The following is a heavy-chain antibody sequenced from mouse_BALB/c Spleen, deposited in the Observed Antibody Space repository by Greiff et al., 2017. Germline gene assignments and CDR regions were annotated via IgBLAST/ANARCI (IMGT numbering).Heavy chain of an antibody. Sequence: EVQVVESGGGLVQPGGSLKLSCAASGFSFSSYGMSWVRQTPDKRLELVATLNSNGGSTYYPDSVKGRFTISRDNAKNTLYLQMSSLKSEDTAMYYCARDGESYGTTGYWGQGTTLTVSA. CDR2: LNSNGGST. CDR3: ARDGESYGTTGY. CDR1: GFSFSSYG. J-gene: IGHJ2*01. V-gene: IGHV5-6-3*01. D-gene: IGHD1-1*02.